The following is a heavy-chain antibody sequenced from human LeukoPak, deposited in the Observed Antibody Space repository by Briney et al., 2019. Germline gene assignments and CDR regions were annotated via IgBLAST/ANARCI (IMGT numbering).Heavy chain of an antibody. CDR1: GYTFTGYY. CDR2: INPNSGGT. CDR3: AIPPGSGSYSYYYYYMDV. D-gene: IGHD3-10*01. J-gene: IGHJ6*03. V-gene: IGHV1-2*02. Sequence: GASVKVSCKASGYTFTGYYMHWVRQAPGQGLEWMGWINPNSGGTNYAQKFQGRVTMTRDTSISTAYMELSSLRSEDTAVYYCAIPPGSGSYSYYYYYMDVWGKGTTVTISS.